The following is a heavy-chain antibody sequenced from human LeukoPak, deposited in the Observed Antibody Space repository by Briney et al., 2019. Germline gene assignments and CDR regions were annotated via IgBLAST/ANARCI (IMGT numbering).Heavy chain of an antibody. CDR2: FDPEDGET. D-gene: IGHD2-2*01. V-gene: IGHV1-24*01. Sequence: SVKVSCKVSGYTLTELSMHWVRQAPGKGLEWMGGFDPEDGETIYAQKFQGRVTMTEDTSTDTAYMELSSLRSEDTAVYYRATVGYCSSTSCSDYYGMDVWGQGTTVTVSS. J-gene: IGHJ6*02. CDR3: ATVGYCSSTSCSDYYGMDV. CDR1: GYTLTELS.